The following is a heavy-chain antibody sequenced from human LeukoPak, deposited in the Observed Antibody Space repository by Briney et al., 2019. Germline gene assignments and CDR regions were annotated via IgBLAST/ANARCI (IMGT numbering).Heavy chain of an antibody. D-gene: IGHD3-10*01. Sequence: SETLSLTCAVYGGSFSGYYWSWIRQPPGKGLEWIGEINHSGSTNYNPSLNSRVTISVDTSKNQFSLKLSSVTAADTAVYYCARVGNYYGSGSYYTTRYYFDYWGQGTLVTVSS. V-gene: IGHV4-34*01. J-gene: IGHJ4*02. CDR1: GGSFSGYY. CDR2: INHSGST. CDR3: ARVGNYYGSGSYYTTRYYFDY.